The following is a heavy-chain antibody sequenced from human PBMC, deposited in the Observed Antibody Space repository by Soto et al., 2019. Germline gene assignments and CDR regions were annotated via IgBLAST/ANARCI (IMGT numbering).Heavy chain of an antibody. CDR1: GFTFSSYA. D-gene: IGHD3-10*01. V-gene: IGHV3-23*01. CDR2: ISGSGGST. Sequence: EVQLLESGGGLVQPGGSLRLSCAASGFTFSSYAMSWVRQAPGKGLEWVSAISGSGGSTYYADSVKGRFTISRDNSKNTLYLKMNGLRAEDTAVYYCAASGGGSGSVDYWGQGTLVTVSS. CDR3: AASGGGSGSVDY. J-gene: IGHJ4*02.